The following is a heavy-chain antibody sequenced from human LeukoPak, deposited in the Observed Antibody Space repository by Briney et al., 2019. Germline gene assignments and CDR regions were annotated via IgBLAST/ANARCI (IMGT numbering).Heavy chain of an antibody. V-gene: IGHV1-2*06. CDR2: INPNSGGT. Sequence: ASVKVSCKASGYTFTGYYMHWVRQAPGQGLEWMGRINPNSGGTNYAQKFQGRVTMTRGTSISTAYMELSRLRSDDTAVYYCARDLDEIVVVVAANYFDYWGQGTLVTVSS. CDR3: ARDLDEIVVVVAANYFDY. D-gene: IGHD2-15*01. J-gene: IGHJ4*02. CDR1: GYTFTGYY.